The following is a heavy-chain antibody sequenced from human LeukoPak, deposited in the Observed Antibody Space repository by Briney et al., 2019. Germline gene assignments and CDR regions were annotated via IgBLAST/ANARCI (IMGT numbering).Heavy chain of an antibody. J-gene: IGHJ4*02. CDR1: GFTFSSYS. CDR2: ITSSSNYI. CDR3: AKGPVAGLFDF. Sequence: GGSLRLSCAASGFTFSSYSMNWVRQAPGKGLEWVSSITSSSNYIYYADSVKGRFTISRDNSKNTLFLQMNSLRAEDTAVYYCAKGPVAGLFDFWGQGTLVTVSS. D-gene: IGHD6-19*01. V-gene: IGHV3-21*01.